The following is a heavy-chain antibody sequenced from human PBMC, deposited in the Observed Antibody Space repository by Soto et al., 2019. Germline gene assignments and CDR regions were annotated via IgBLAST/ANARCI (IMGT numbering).Heavy chain of an antibody. J-gene: IGHJ6*02. Sequence: EVQLVESGGGLVQPGGSLRLSCAAYGFTFSSYWMTWVRQAPGKGLEWVANIKQDGSEKYYVDSVKGRFTISRDNTKKSLYLQMNSLRAEDTAVYYCARDLLRYFVGGGMDVWGQGTTVTVSS. V-gene: IGHV3-7*03. CDR2: IKQDGSEK. CDR1: GFTFSSYW. CDR3: ARDLLRYFVGGGMDV. D-gene: IGHD3-9*01.